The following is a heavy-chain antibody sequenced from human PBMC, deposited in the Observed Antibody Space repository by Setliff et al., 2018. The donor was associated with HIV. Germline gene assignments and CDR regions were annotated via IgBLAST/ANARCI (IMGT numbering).Heavy chain of an antibody. D-gene: IGHD5-18*01. CDR3: AKEGDRYGLDLDY. Sequence: ASVKVSCKTSGYTFGSHGISWVRQAPGQGLEWMGWISAYNGNTKYSQKFQGRVTITRDTSASTAYMELSSLRSEDTAVYYCAKEGDRYGLDLDYWGQGTLVTVSS. V-gene: IGHV1-18*01. CDR2: ISAYNGNT. J-gene: IGHJ4*02. CDR1: GYTFGSHG.